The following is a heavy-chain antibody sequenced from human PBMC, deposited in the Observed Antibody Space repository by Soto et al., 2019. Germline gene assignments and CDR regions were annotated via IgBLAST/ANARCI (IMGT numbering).Heavy chain of an antibody. Sequence: SLRLSCAASGFTFSPYWLHWVRQAPGKGLVWVSRIKGDGSTTTYADSVKGRFTISRDNAKNTLYLQMNSLRDEDTAVYYCARSDWFDPWGQGTLVTVSS. CDR3: ARSDWFDP. CDR1: GFTFSPYW. CDR2: IKGDGSTT. J-gene: IGHJ5*02. V-gene: IGHV3-74*01.